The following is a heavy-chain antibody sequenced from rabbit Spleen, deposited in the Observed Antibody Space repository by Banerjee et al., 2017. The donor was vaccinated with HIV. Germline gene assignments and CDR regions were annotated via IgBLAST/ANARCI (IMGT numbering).Heavy chain of an antibody. D-gene: IGHD8-1*01. CDR3: ARDAGSYDYIDVYFNL. CDR2: IYTGNSKT. V-gene: IGHV1S45*01. Sequence: QEQLEESGGDLVKPGASLTLTCTASGFSFSNSYDMCWVRQAPGKGLEWIGCIYTGNSKTYYASWAKGRFTISKSSSTTVTLQMTSLTAADTATYFCARDAGSYDYIDVYFNLWGPGTLVTVS. CDR1: GFSFSNSYD. J-gene: IGHJ4*01.